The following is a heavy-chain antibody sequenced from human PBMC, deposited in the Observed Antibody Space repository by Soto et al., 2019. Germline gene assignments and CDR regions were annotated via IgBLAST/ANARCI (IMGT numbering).Heavy chain of an antibody. Sequence: QVQLVESGGGVVQPGRSLRLSCAASGFTFSRYGMHWVRQAPDKGLEWVAVIWYDGSNKYYADSVKGRFTISRDNSKNTLSLQMNSLRAEDTAMYYCARVEAYTSGWYYFDYWGQGTLVTVSS. V-gene: IGHV3-33*01. D-gene: IGHD6-19*01. J-gene: IGHJ4*02. CDR1: GFTFSRYG. CDR2: IWYDGSNK. CDR3: ARVEAYTSGWYYFDY.